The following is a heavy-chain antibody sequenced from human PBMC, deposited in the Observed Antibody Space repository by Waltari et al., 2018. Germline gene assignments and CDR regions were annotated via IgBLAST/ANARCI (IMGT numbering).Heavy chain of an antibody. CDR1: GYTFTSYD. V-gene: IGHV1-8*01. CDR3: AVIAAAGYYYYGMDV. Sequence: QVQLVQSGAEVKKPGALVKVSCKASGYTFTSYDINWVRQATGQGLEWMGWMNPNSGNTGYAQKFQGRVTMTRNTSISTAYMELSSLRSEDTAVYYCAVIAAAGYYYYGMDVWGQGTTVTVSS. CDR2: MNPNSGNT. D-gene: IGHD6-13*01. J-gene: IGHJ6*02.